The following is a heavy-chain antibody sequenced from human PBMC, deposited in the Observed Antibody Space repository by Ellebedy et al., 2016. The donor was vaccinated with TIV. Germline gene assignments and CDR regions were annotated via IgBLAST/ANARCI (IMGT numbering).Heavy chain of an antibody. V-gene: IGHV4-34*01. D-gene: IGHD3-3*01. CDR3: ASTEYFGFWGY. Sequence: SQTLSLTCAVYGGSFSGYYWSWIRQPPGKGLEWIGEINDSGNTNYKPSLKSRVTTSIDTSKNQFSLKLSFVTAADTAVYYCASTEYFGFWGYWGQGTLVTVSS. J-gene: IGHJ4*02. CDR1: GGSFSGYY. CDR2: INDSGNT.